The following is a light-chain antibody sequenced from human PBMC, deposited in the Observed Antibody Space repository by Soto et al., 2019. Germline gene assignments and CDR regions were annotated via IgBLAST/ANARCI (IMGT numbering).Light chain of an antibody. CDR2: DTP. CDR3: QQYGTSEII. V-gene: IGKV3-20*01. Sequence: VLTQSPVTLTLFPCDRATLSCRASQSLTNSFIAWYQQRPGQAPRLLIYDTPSRASGIPDRFSGSGSGTDFTLTISRLETEDFAVFYCQQYGTSEIIFGQGTRLEI. J-gene: IGKJ5*01. CDR1: QSLTNSF.